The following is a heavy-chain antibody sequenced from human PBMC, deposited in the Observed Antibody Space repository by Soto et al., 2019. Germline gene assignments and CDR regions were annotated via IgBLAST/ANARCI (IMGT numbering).Heavy chain of an antibody. D-gene: IGHD5-12*01. CDR1: GYSFTSYW. Sequence: GESLKISCKGTGYSFTSYWIGWVRQMPGKGLEWMGIIYPGDSDTRYSPSFQGQVTISADKSISTAYLQWSSLKASDTAMYYCARLKRDGYNYSPLYYWGQGTLVTVSS. CDR2: IYPGDSDT. J-gene: IGHJ4*02. CDR3: ARLKRDGYNYSPLYY. V-gene: IGHV5-51*01.